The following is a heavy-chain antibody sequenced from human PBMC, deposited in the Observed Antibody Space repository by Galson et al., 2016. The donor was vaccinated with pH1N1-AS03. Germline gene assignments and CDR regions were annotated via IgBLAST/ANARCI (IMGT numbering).Heavy chain of an antibody. CDR3: TTDDYGDYRGTGAGTNDAFDR. J-gene: IGHJ3*02. Sequence: SLRLSCAASGFTFSNAWMSWVRRAPGKGLEWVGLIKYRENGRTTDYAAPVKGRFTISRDDSKNTLYLQMNSLKTEDTAVYYCTTDDYGDYRGTGAGTNDAFDRWGQGTMVTVSS. CDR2: IKYRENGRTT. V-gene: IGHV3-15*01. CDR1: GFTFSNAW. D-gene: IGHD4-17*01.